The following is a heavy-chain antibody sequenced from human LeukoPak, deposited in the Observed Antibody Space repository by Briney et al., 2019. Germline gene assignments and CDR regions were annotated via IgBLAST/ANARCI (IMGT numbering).Heavy chain of an antibody. CDR2: ISSSGGTI. CDR1: GFTFSSYE. D-gene: IGHD3-10*02. V-gene: IGHV3-48*03. J-gene: IGHJ4*02. Sequence: GGSLRLSCAASGFTFSSYEMNWVRQAPGKGLEWVSNISSSGGTIYYADSVKGRFTISRDNAKNSLYLQMNSLRAEDTAVYYCARGRVYVYYFDYWGQGTLVTVSS. CDR3: ARGRVYVYYFDY.